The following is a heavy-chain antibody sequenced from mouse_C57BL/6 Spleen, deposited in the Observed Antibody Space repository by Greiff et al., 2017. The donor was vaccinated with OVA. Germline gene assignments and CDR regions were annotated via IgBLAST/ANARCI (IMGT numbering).Heavy chain of an antibody. CDR1: GYSITSGYY. D-gene: IGHD2-3*01. CDR3: AGDGYWYFDV. CDR2: ISYDGSN. J-gene: IGHJ1*03. V-gene: IGHV3-6*01. Sequence: ESGPGLVKPSQSLSLTCSVTGYSITSGYYWNWIRQFPGNKLEWMGYISYDGSNNYNPSLKNRISITRDTSKNQFFLKLNSVTTEDTATYYCAGDGYWYFDVWGTGTTVTVSS.